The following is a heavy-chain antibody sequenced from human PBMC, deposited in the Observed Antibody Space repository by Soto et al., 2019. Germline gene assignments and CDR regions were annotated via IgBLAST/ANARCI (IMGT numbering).Heavy chain of an antibody. V-gene: IGHV1-69*02. Sequence: QVQLVQSGAEVKKPGSSVKVSCKASGGTFSTYTIIWVRQAPGQGLEWMGRILPMLDITNSAQRFQGRVTXXAXXSTSTAYLELTSLTSEDTAVYFCSLGSWSAETFDIWGRGTMVTVSS. CDR3: SLGSWSAETFDI. J-gene: IGHJ3*02. CDR1: GGTFSTYT. CDR2: ILPMLDIT. D-gene: IGHD6-13*01.